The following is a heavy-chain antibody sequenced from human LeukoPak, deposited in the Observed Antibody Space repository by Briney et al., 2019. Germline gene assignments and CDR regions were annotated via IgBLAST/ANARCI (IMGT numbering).Heavy chain of an antibody. D-gene: IGHD1-26*01. CDR2: ISSSSSTI. CDR3: ARKIVGATTGNAFDI. Sequence: GGSLRLSCAASGFTFSSYSMNWVRQAPGKGLEWVSYISSSSSTIYYADSVKGRFTISRDNAKNSLYLQMNSLRAEDTAVYYCARKIVGATTGNAFDIWGQGTTVTVSS. CDR1: GFTFSSYS. V-gene: IGHV3-48*01. J-gene: IGHJ3*02.